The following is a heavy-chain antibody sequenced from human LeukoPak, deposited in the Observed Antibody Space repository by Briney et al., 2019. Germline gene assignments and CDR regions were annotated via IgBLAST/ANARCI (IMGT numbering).Heavy chain of an antibody. D-gene: IGHD1-14*01. V-gene: IGHV1-46*01. Sequence: ASVKVSCKASGYTFTSHYMHWVRQAPGQGLEWMGIINPSGGSTSYAQKFQGRVTMTRDTSTSTVYIELSSLRSEDTAVYYCARERQGGTTHDPNQIDYWGQGTLVTVSS. CDR3: ARERQGGTTHDPNQIDY. CDR1: GYTFTSHY. CDR2: INPSGGST. J-gene: IGHJ4*02.